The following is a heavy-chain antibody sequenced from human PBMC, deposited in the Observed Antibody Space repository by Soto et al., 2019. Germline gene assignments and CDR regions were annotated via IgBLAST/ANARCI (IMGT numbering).Heavy chain of an antibody. CDR3: ARRYSGYGDY. CDR1: GGSIRSYY. Sequence: SETLSLTCTVFGGSIRSYYWSWVRRPPGKGLEWIGYVYNSGSTTYSPSFNSRVNISADTSRNQFSLKLTSVTAADTAVYYCARRYSGYGDYWGQGTLVTVPQ. V-gene: IGHV4-59*01. CDR2: VYNSGST. J-gene: IGHJ4*02. D-gene: IGHD5-12*01.